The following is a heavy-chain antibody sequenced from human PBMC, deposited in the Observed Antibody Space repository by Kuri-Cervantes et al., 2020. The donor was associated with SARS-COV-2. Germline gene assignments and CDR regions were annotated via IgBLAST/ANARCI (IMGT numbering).Heavy chain of an antibody. CDR1: GFTFSSYG. CDR2: IRYDGSNK. D-gene: IGHD4-23*01. Sequence: GESLKISCAASGFTFSSYGMHWVRQAPGKGLEWVAFIRYDGSNKYYADSVKGRFTISRDNSKYALYLQMNSLSAADTAVYYCAKDGSVTKVARTTYYYYHYMDVWGKGTAVTVSS. CDR3: AKDGSVTKVARTTYYYYHYMDV. J-gene: IGHJ6*03. V-gene: IGHV3-30*02.